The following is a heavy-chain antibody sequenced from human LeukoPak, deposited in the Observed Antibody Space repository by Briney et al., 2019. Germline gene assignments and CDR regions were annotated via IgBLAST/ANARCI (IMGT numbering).Heavy chain of an antibody. CDR1: GGSISSGSYY. V-gene: IGHV4-61*02. Sequence: SGTLSLTCTVSGGSISSGSYYWSWIRQPAGKGLEYIGRIYTSGSTNYNPSLKSRVTISVDTSKNHFSLKLSSVTAADTAVYYCARDQTYSGSGIYTYFDYWGQGILVTVSP. J-gene: IGHJ4*02. D-gene: IGHD3-10*01. CDR3: ARDQTYSGSGIYTYFDY. CDR2: IYTSGST.